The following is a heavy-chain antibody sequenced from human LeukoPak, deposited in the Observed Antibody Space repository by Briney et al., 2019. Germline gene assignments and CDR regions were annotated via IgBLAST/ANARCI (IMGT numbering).Heavy chain of an antibody. J-gene: IGHJ4*02. CDR3: ARLGYCSSTGCYSTRGARAAATDS. CDR2: ISISSSYI. Sequence: GGSLRLSCAASGVTFRSFSLSWVREAPGKGLEWVSYISISSSYIYYADSVWGRFTVSRDNAKNTLYLHMNSLRAEDTAVYHCARLGYCSSTGCYSTRGARAAATDSWGQGTLVTASS. V-gene: IGHV3-21*01. CDR1: GVTFRSFS. D-gene: IGHD2-2*02.